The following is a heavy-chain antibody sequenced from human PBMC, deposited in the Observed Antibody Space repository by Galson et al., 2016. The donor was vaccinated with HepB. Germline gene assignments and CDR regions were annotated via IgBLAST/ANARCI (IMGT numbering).Heavy chain of an antibody. CDR1: GFTVSSNY. V-gene: IGHV3-53*01. CDR3: ARGNYGDPLDY. D-gene: IGHD4-17*01. CDR2: IYSGGST. Sequence: SLRLSCAASGFTVSSNYMSWVRQAPGKGLEWVSVIYSGGSTYYADSVKGRFTISRDNSKNTLYLQMNSLRAEDTAVYYCARGNYGDPLDYWGQGTLVTVST. J-gene: IGHJ4*02.